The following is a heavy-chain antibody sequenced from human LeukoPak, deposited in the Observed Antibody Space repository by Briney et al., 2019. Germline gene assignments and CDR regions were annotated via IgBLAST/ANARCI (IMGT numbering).Heavy chain of an antibody. CDR3: ARALSWELPRAFDI. CDR2: INHSGST. Sequence: SETLSLTCTVSGGSISSGDYYWSWIRQPPGKGLEWIGEINHSGSTNYNPSLKSRVTISVDTSKNQFSLKLSSVTAADTAVYYCARALSWELPRAFDIWGQGTMVTISS. D-gene: IGHD1-26*01. CDR1: GGSISSGDYY. V-gene: IGHV4-39*07. J-gene: IGHJ3*02.